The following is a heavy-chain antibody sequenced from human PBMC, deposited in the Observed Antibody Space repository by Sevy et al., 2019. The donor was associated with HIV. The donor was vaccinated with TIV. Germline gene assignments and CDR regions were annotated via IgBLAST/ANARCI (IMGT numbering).Heavy chain of an antibody. Sequence: GGSLRLSCAASGFTLTNYWMHWVRQAPGKGLVWVSRVDNDGSRTNYADSVKGRFTISRDNAKNTVYLQMNSLRAEDTAVYYCTRDMYGIDYWGQGTLVTVSS. V-gene: IGHV3-74*01. J-gene: IGHJ4*02. CDR2: VDNDGSRT. D-gene: IGHD2-8*01. CDR1: GFTLTNYW. CDR3: TRDMYGIDY.